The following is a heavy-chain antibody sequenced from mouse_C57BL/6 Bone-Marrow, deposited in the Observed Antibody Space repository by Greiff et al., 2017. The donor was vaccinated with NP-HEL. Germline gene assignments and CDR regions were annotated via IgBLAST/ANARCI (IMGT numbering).Heavy chain of an antibody. Sequence: QVQLQQSGAELARPGASVKLSCKASGYTFTSYGISWVKQRTGQGLEWIGEIYPRSGNTYYNEKFKGKATLTADKSSSTAYMELRSPTSEDSAVYFCARSPFTTVVATYYFDYWGQGTTLTVSS. CDR1: GYTFTSYG. CDR3: ARSPFTTVVATYYFDY. J-gene: IGHJ2*01. V-gene: IGHV1-81*01. D-gene: IGHD1-1*01. CDR2: IYPRSGNT.